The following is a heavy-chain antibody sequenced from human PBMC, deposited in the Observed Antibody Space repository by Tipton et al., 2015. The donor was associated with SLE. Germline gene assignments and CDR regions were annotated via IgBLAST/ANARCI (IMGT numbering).Heavy chain of an antibody. D-gene: IGHD3-16*01. Sequence: TLSLTCTVSGGSISSGRYYWSWIRQPAGKGLEWIGYLSYSGSTNYNPSLESRVTISVDTSKNQFSLKLSSVTAADTAVYYCATQGYYDSSFDYWGQGTLVTVSS. CDR3: ATQGYYDSSFDY. CDR1: GGSISSGRYY. CDR2: LSYSGST. V-gene: IGHV4-61*09. J-gene: IGHJ4*02.